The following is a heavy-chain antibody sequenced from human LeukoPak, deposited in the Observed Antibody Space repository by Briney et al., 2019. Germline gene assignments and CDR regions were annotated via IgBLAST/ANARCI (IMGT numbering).Heavy chain of an antibody. CDR1: GGSFSGYY. V-gene: IGHV4-34*01. CDR3: ARLVVVAVLDY. Sequence: SETLSLTCAVYGGSFSGYYWSWIRQPPGKGLEWIGEINHSGSTNYNPSLKSRVTISVDTSKNQFSLKLSSVTAEDTAVYYCARLVVVAVLDYWGQGTLVTVSS. CDR2: INHSGST. J-gene: IGHJ4*02. D-gene: IGHD2-15*01.